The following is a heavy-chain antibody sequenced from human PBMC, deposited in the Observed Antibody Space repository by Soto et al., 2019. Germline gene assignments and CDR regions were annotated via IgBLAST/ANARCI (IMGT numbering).Heavy chain of an antibody. Sequence: EVQLVESGGGLVQPGESLRLSCAASGFTVSRNYMTWVRQAPGKGLEWVSIIYDGGSTYYADSVKGRFTISRDKSKNTRYLQMSNLRAEDTAVYYCARAVYSVVTPVYYFDHWGQGTLVTVSS. CDR3: ARAVYSVVTPVYYFDH. CDR2: IYDGGST. V-gene: IGHV3-66*01. D-gene: IGHD2-21*01. CDR1: GFTVSRNY. J-gene: IGHJ4*02.